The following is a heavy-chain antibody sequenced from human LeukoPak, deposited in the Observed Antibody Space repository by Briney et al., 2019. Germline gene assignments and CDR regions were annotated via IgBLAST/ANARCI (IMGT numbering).Heavy chain of an antibody. Sequence: PSETLSLTCTVSGGSISSSAYHWGWIRQPPGKGLEWIGTINYGGNTYYYLSLKSRVIIFLDTSKNQFSLKLSSVTAADTAVYYCARLWSTSCKGGSCPHQPNYWGQGTRVTVPS. V-gene: IGHV4-39*01. CDR2: INYGGNT. J-gene: IGHJ4*02. CDR3: ARLWSTSCKGGSCPHQPNY. D-gene: IGHD2-15*01. CDR1: GGSISSSAYH.